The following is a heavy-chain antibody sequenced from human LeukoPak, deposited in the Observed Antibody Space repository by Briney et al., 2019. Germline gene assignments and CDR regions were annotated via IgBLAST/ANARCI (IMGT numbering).Heavy chain of an antibody. CDR3: ARISSPDSLHSFQYY. CDR2: VNTITGKA. V-gene: IGHV7-4-1*02. CDR1: GYTFTSYA. J-gene: IGHJ6*03. D-gene: IGHD2-15*01. Sequence: GASVKVSCKASGYTFTSYAMSWVRQAPGQGLEWMGWVNTITGKANYAQSFTGRFAFSLDTSASTAFMQITSLRAEDTAVYYCARISSPDSLHSFQYY.